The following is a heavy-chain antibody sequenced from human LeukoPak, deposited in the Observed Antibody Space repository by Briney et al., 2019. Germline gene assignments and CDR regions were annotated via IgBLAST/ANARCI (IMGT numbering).Heavy chain of an antibody. J-gene: IGHJ6*02. V-gene: IGHV1-69*04. CDR1: GGTFSSYA. D-gene: IGHD2-2*01. CDR3: AREGNCSSTSCYSAYYYYYGTDV. CDR2: IIPILGIA. Sequence: SVKVSCKASGGTFSSYAISWVRQAPGQGLEWMGRIIPILGIANYAQKFQGRVTITADKSTSTAYMELSSLRSEDTAVYYCAREGNCSSTSCYSAYYYYYGTDVWGQGTTVTVSS.